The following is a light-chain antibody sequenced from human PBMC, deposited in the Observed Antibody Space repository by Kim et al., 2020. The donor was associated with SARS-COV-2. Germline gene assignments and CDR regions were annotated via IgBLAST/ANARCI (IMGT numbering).Light chain of an antibody. CDR2: DND. J-gene: IGLJ2*01. Sequence: QSVLTQPPSVSAAPGQKVTISCSGSSANIGNNYVSCYQQLPGTAPTLLIYDNDKRPSGIPDRVSGSKSGTSATLGITGLQPGDEADYYCGTWDSYLSAAVFGGGTQLTVL. V-gene: IGLV1-51*01. CDR3: GTWDSYLSAAV. CDR1: SANIGNNY.